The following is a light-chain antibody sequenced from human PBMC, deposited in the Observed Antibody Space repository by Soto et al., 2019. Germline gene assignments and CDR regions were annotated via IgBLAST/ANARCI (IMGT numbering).Light chain of an antibody. V-gene: IGLV2-8*01. J-gene: IGLJ3*02. Sequence: QSALAQPASVSGSPGQSITISCTGTSSDVGAYNSVSWYQQHPGKAPKLMIYEVSKRPSGVPDRFSGSKSGNTASLTVSGLQAEDEADYYCSSYAGSNNLVFGGGTKVTVL. CDR2: EVS. CDR3: SSYAGSNNLV. CDR1: SSDVGAYNS.